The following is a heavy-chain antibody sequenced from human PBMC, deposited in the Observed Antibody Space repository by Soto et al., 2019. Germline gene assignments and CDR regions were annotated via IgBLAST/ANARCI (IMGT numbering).Heavy chain of an antibody. J-gene: IGHJ4*02. Sequence: QVQLVESGGGVVQPGRSLRLSCAASGFTFSSYGMHWVRQAPGKGLEWVAVIWYDGSNKYYADSVKGRFTISRDNAKNTRYLQMNILRAEETAVYYSARQTTAAAPSDYCGQGTLVTVSS. CDR1: GFTFSSYG. CDR3: ARQTTAAAPSDY. CDR2: IWYDGSNK. D-gene: IGHD6-13*01. V-gene: IGHV3-33*01.